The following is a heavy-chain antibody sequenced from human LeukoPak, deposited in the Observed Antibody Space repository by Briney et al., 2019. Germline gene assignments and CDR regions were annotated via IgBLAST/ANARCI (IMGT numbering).Heavy chain of an antibody. J-gene: IGHJ4*02. CDR2: IKSKTDGGTT. V-gene: IGHV3-15*01. Sequence: GGSLRLSCAASGFTFSNAWMSWVRQAPGKGLEWVGRIKSKTDGGTTDYAAPVKGRFTISRDDSKNTLYPQMNSLKTEDTAVYYCTTDFLAGWIVRGYYFDYWGQGTLVTVSS. CDR3: TTDFLAGWIVRGYYFDY. CDR1: GFTFSNAW. D-gene: IGHD6-19*01.